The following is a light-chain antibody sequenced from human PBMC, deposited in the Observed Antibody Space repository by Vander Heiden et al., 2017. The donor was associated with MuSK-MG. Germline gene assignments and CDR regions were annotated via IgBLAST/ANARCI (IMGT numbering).Light chain of an antibody. Sequence: DIVMTQSPDSLAVSLGERATINCKSSQSVLYSSNNKNYLAWYQQKPGQPPKLLIYWASTRESGVPDRFSGSGSGTDFTLTIISLQAEDVAVYYCHQDYSTPLTFGQGTQMEIK. CDR2: WAS. CDR1: QSVLYSSNNKNY. V-gene: IGKV4-1*01. CDR3: HQDYSTPLT. J-gene: IGKJ5*01.